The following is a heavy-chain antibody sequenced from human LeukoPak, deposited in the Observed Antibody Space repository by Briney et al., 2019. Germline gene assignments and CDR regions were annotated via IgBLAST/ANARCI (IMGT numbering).Heavy chain of an antibody. J-gene: IGHJ4*02. V-gene: IGHV3-11*01. D-gene: IGHD3-10*01. Sequence: GGSLRLSCTASGITFGDYAMSWIHQAPGKGLEWVSYISSSGSSMYYADSVKGRFTISRDNAKNSLYLQMNSLRAEDTAVYYCARAKGSYSFDYWGQGTLVTVSS. CDR2: ISSSGSSM. CDR3: ARAKGSYSFDY. CDR1: GITFGDYA.